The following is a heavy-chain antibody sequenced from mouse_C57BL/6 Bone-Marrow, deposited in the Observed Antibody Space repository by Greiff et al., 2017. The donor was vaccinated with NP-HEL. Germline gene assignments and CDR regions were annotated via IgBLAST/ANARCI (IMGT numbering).Heavy chain of an antibody. CDR1: GYSITSGYY. CDR2: ISYDGSN. CDR3: AREGNYYYGSSSYYFDY. J-gene: IGHJ2*01. V-gene: IGHV3-6*01. Sequence: DVKLQESGPGLVKPSQSLSLTCSVTGYSITSGYYWNWIRQFPGNKLEWMGYISYDGSNNYNPSLKNRISITRDTSKNQFFLKLNSVTTEDTATYYCAREGNYYYGSSSYYFDYWGQGTTLTVSS. D-gene: IGHD1-1*01.